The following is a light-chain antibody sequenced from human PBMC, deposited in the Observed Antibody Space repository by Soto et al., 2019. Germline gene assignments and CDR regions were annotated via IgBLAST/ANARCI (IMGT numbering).Light chain of an antibody. CDR2: GAS. V-gene: IGKV3-20*01. CDR3: QQYGISPPIT. Sequence: EIVLTQSPGTLSLSPGERATLSCRASQSVSSSYLAWYQQKPGQAPRLLIYGASSRATGIPDRFSGSGSCTHFTLTIIRLQPDEFAVYYCQQYGISPPITFGHGSRLEIK. J-gene: IGKJ5*01. CDR1: QSVSSSY.